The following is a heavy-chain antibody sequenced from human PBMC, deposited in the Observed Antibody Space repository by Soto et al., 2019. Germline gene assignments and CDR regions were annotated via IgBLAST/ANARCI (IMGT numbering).Heavy chain of an antibody. CDR1: GFNFDDFA. D-gene: IGHD3-22*01. V-gene: IGHV3-9*01. CDR3: VRDGGGYYDSSGVSGLHI. Sequence: EVQLVESGGGLVQPGRSLRLSCAGAGFNFDDFAMHWVRQAPGKGLEWVSGITWHSRNIDYAASVKGRFTISRDNAKKSLFLQMNSLKDDDTALYYCVRDGGGYYDSSGVSGLHIWGQGTMVIVSS. CDR2: ITWHSRNI. J-gene: IGHJ3*02.